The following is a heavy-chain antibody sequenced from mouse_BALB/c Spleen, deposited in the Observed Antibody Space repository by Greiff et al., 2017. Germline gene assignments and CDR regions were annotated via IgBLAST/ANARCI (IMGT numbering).Heavy chain of an antibody. CDR2: IDPYNGGT. CDR1: GYSFTDYN. J-gene: IGHJ1*01. D-gene: IGHD1-1*01. V-gene: IGHV1S135*01. CDR3: ARRDTTVVGDWYFDV. Sequence: EVQLQQSGPELVRPGASVKVSCKASGYSFTDYNMYWVKQSHGKSLEWIGYIDPYNGGTSYNQKFKGKATLTVDKSSSTAFMHLNSLTSEDSAVYYCARRDTTVVGDWYFDVWGAGTTVTVSS.